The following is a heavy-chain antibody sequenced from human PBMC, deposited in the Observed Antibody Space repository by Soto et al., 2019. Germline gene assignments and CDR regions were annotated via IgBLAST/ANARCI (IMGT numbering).Heavy chain of an antibody. Sequence: PGGSLRLSCAASGFTFSSYSMNWVRQAPEKGLEWVSSISSSSSYIYYADSVKGRFTISRDNAKNSLYLQMNSLRAEDTAVYYCARDLLQYSSGWYVYFDYWGQGTLVTVSS. CDR2: ISSSSSYI. D-gene: IGHD6-19*01. J-gene: IGHJ4*02. V-gene: IGHV3-21*01. CDR3: ARDLLQYSSGWYVYFDY. CDR1: GFTFSSYS.